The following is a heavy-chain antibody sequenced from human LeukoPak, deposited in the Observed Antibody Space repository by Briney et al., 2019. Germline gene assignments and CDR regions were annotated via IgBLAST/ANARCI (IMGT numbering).Heavy chain of an antibody. CDR1: GYTSTNYG. D-gene: IGHD3-22*01. V-gene: IGHV1-18*01. Sequence: ASVKVSCKASGYTSTNYGISWVRQVPGQGLEWMGWISIYNGNTNFAQKLQGRVTLTTDTSAGTVYMELRSLRSDDTAVYYCAGYYYDSSGYPRPWFDPWGQGTLVTVSS. J-gene: IGHJ5*02. CDR3: AGYYYDSSGYPRPWFDP. CDR2: ISIYNGNT.